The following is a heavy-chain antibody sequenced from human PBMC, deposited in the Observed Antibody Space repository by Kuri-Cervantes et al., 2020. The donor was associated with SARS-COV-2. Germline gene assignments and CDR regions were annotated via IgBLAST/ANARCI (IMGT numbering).Heavy chain of an antibody. Sequence: GGSLRLSCAVSGFTFNTYAIHWIRQAPGKGLEWVTTISYDASSKYYAESMKGRFTVSRDNFRKSLFLQMNSLRPEDTAVYYCARDSGPYCGGDCTLDKDDAFDIWGQGTMVTVSS. CDR1: GFTFNTYA. V-gene: IGHV3-30*03. D-gene: IGHD2-21*01. J-gene: IGHJ3*02. CDR3: ARDSGPYCGGDCTLDKDDAFDI. CDR2: ISYDASSK.